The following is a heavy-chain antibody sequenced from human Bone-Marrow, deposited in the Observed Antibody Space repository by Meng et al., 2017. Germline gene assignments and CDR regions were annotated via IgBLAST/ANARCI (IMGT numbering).Heavy chain of an antibody. CDR2: INPNSGGT. V-gene: IGHV1-2*02. D-gene: IGHD2-15*01. CDR3: ARSELGYCSGGSCYGIDY. J-gene: IGHJ4*02. CDR1: GYTFTGYY. Sequence: ASVKVSCKASGYTFTGYYMHWVRQAPGQGLEWMGWINPNSGGTNYAQKFQGRVTMTRDTSISTAYMELSRLRSDDTAVYYCARSELGYCSGGSCYGIDYWGQGTRVTVSS.